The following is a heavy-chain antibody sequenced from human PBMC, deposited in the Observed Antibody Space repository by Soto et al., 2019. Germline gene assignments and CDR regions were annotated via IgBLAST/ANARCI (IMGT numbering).Heavy chain of an antibody. J-gene: IGHJ4*02. CDR3: VRGPGWLRYPLDY. CDR1: GGSFSGYY. D-gene: IGHD5-12*01. Sequence: QVQLQQWGAGLLKPSETLSLTCAVYGGSFSGYYWSWIRQPPGKGLEWIGEINHSGSTNYNPSLKSRVTISVDTSKNQFSLKLSSVTAADTAVYYCVRGPGWLRYPLDYWGQGTLVTVSS. CDR2: INHSGST. V-gene: IGHV4-34*01.